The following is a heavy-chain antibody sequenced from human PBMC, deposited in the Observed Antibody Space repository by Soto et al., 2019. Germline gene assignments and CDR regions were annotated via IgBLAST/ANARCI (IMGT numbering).Heavy chain of an antibody. J-gene: IGHJ5*02. CDR1: GGSFSCYY. CDR3: ASASYGSGPNWFDP. Sequence: PSETLSLTCAGYGGSFSCYYWSWIRQPPGKGLEWIGEINHSGSTNYNPSLKSRVTISVDTSKNQFSLKLSSVTAADTAVYYCASASYGSGPNWFDPWGQGTLVTVSS. CDR2: INHSGST. V-gene: IGHV4-34*01. D-gene: IGHD3-10*01.